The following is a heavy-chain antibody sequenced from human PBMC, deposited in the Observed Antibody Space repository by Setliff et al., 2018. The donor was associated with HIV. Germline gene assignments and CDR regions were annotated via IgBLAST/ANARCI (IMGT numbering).Heavy chain of an antibody. V-gene: IGHV1-18*01. J-gene: IGHJ3*02. D-gene: IGHD6-19*01. CDR1: GYTFASYG. Sequence: ASVKVSCKASGYTFASYGFSGVRQAPGRGLEWVGWISTYNGNTNYAQKLQGRVTMTTDTSTSTAYMELRSPSSDDTAVYYCARDQGYSSVWPTTGGGLAFDIWGQGTMVTVSS. CDR3: ARDQGYSSVWPTTGGGLAFDI. CDR2: ISTYNGNT.